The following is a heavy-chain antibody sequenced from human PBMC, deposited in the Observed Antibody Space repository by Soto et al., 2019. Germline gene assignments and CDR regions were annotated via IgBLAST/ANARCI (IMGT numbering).Heavy chain of an antibody. CDR1: GYTFTSYY. CDR3: ARDNVVGATGYYYYGMDV. D-gene: IGHD1-26*01. V-gene: IGHV1-46*01. Sequence: GASVKVSCKASGYTFTSYYMHWVRQAPGQGLEWMGIINPSGGSTSYAQKFQGRVTMTRDTSTSTVYMELSSLRSEDTAVYYCARDNVVGATGYYYYGMDVWGQGTTVTVSS. CDR2: INPSGGST. J-gene: IGHJ6*02.